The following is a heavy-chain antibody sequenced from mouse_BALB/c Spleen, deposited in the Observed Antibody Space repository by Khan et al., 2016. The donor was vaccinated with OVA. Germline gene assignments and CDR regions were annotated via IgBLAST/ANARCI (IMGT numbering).Heavy chain of an antibody. J-gene: IGHJ4*01. V-gene: IGHV2-6-1*01. Sequence: QVQLKESGPGLVAPSQSLSITCTISGFSLTNYGIHWVRQPPGKGLEWLVVIWSDGSTTYNSDLKSGLSISKDNSKSQVFLKMNSLQTDDTAMYYCARQPYYHYYIMDYWGQGTSVTVSS. CDR3: ARQPYYHYYIMDY. D-gene: IGHD2-10*01. CDR2: IWSDGST. CDR1: GFSLTNYG.